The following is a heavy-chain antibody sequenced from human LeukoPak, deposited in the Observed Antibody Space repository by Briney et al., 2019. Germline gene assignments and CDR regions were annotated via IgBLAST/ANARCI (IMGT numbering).Heavy chain of an antibody. CDR1: GFTFDDYS. D-gene: IGHD6-19*01. CDR2: ITWDGGST. CDR3: ARGDERLAFDI. V-gene: IGHV3-43*01. Sequence: GGSLRLSCAASGFTFDDYSMHWVRHVPGKGLQWVSLITWDGGSTFYADSVKGRFTISRDNSKNTLYLQMNSLRAEDTAVYYCARGDERLAFDIWGQGTMVTVSS. J-gene: IGHJ3*02.